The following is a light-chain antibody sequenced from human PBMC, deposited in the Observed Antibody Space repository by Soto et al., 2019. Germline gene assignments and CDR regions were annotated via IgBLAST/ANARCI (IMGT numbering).Light chain of an antibody. J-gene: IGLJ3*02. CDR1: GSALVNYNL. CDR2: EST. Sequence: QSALTQPASVSGSPGQSITISCTGTGSALVNYNLVSWYQQPPGQAPRLVIYESTNRPSGVSDRFSGSKAGNTASLTISGLQAEHAADDSCCSCVSGRPCHVLFGGGTKLTVL. CDR3: CSCVSGRPCHVL. V-gene: IGLV2-23*01.